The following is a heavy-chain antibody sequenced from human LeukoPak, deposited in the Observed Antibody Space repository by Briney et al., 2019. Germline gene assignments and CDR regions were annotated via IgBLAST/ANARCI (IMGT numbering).Heavy chain of an antibody. CDR3: GKEGGA. Sequence: QSGGSLRLSCAASGFTFSAYAMSWVRQAPGKGLQWVSGFNGISGSGDTTQYADSVKGRFTISRDNSKDMVYLQMNSLKVVDTATYYCGKEGGAWGQGTKVTVSS. CDR1: GFTFSAYA. J-gene: IGHJ5*02. V-gene: IGHV3-23*01. D-gene: IGHD3-16*01. CDR2: ISGSGDTT.